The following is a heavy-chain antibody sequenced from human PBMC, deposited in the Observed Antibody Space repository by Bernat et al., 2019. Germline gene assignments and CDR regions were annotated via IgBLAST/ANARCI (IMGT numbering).Heavy chain of an antibody. D-gene: IGHD3-3*01. CDR3: ARGRRFLRWGDYCMDV. Sequence: QVQLQESGPGLVEPSQTLSLTCTVSGGSISSGGYYWTWIRLHPEKGLEWIGYIYDSGSTYYDPSPKSPVTITGDSYKNQFYPKLRSGTAADAAVDYCARGRRFLRWGDYCMDVWGKGTTVTVSS. J-gene: IGHJ6*03. V-gene: IGHV4-31*01. CDR1: GGSISSGGYY. CDR2: IYDSGST.